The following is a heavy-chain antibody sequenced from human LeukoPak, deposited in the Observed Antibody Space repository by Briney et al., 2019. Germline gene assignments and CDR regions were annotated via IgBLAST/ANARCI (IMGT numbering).Heavy chain of an antibody. V-gene: IGHV1-24*01. D-gene: IGHD1-26*01. CDR3: ASYPPNYYYYMDV. CDR2: FDPEDGET. CDR1: GYTLTELS. Sequence: ASVKVSCKVSGYTLTELSMHWVRQAPGKGLEWMGGFDPEDGETIYAQKFQGRVTITADKSTSTAYMELSSLRSEDTAVYYCASYPPNYYYYMDVWGKGTTVTVSS. J-gene: IGHJ6*03.